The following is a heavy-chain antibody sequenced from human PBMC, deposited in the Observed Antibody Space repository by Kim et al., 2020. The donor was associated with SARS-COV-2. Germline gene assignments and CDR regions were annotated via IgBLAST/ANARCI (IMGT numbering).Heavy chain of an antibody. V-gene: IGHV1-3*01. CDR3: ARDGRSVDYYFDY. J-gene: IGHJ4*02. CDR1: GYTFTSYC. CDR2: IDVANTNT. Sequence: ASVKVSCKASGYTFTSYCLHWVRQAPGQSLEWMGWIDVANTNTHYSENFQGRVTISRHTSATRVYIELSSLRSEDTAVYYCARDGRSVDYYFDYLSQGTLVTVSS.